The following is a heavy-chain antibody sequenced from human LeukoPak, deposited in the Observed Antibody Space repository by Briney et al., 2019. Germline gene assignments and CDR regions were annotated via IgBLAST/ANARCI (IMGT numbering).Heavy chain of an antibody. CDR3: AKDLYYDILTGYFSNYYYYGMDV. CDR1: GFTFGDYA. Sequence: PGGSLRLSCTASGFTFGDYAMSWVRQSPGKGLEWVGFIRSKAYGGTTEYAASVKGRFTISRDDSKSIAYLQMNSLRAEDTAVYYCAKDLYYDILTGYFSNYYYYGMDVWGQGTTVTVSS. CDR2: IRSKAYGGTT. J-gene: IGHJ6*02. D-gene: IGHD3-9*01. V-gene: IGHV3-49*04.